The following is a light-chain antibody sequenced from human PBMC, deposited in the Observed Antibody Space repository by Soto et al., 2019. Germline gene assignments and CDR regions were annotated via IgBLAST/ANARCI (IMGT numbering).Light chain of an antibody. CDR2: HAS. CDR3: QQYNDWPLT. Sequence: EIVMTQSPATLSVSPGERATLSCRASQNINNNLAWYQQKPGQVPRLLIYHASTGATGIPARFSGSGSWTELTLTISSVQSEDFAVYDCQQYNDWPLTFGGGTKVEIK. J-gene: IGKJ4*01. V-gene: IGKV3-15*01. CDR1: QNINNN.